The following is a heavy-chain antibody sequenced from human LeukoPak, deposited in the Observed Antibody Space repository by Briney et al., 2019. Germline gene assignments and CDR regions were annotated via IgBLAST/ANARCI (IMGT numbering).Heavy chain of an antibody. CDR3: ARLGFCRGDNCLDDY. CDR1: GGSIRPYY. V-gene: IGHV4-59*08. CDR2: IFHTGGT. Sequence: SETLSLTCTVSGGSIRPYYWSWTRQPPGKGPEYVGYIFHTGGTNYNPSLGSRVTVSLDTSKNQFSLKLSSVTAADTAVYYCARLGFCRGDNCLDDYWGQGTLVTVSS. D-gene: IGHD2-15*01. J-gene: IGHJ4*02.